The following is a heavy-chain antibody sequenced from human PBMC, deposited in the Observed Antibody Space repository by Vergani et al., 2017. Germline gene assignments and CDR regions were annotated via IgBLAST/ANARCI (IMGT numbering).Heavy chain of an antibody. Sequence: EVQLVESGGGLVQPGRSLRLSCTASGFTFGDYAMSWFRQAPGKGLEWVGFIRSKAYGGTTEYAAAVKGRFTISREDSKSIAYLQMNSLKTEDTAVYYCTRACPGGYCSTGSDYWGQGTLVTVSS. CDR1: GFTFGDYA. V-gene: IGHV3-49*03. J-gene: IGHJ4*02. CDR3: TRACPGGYCSTGSDY. CDR2: IRSKAYGGTT. D-gene: IGHD2-2*01.